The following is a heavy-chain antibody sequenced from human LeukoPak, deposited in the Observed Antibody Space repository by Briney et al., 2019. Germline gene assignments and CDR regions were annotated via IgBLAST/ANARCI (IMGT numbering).Heavy chain of an antibody. CDR3: ARDHSPYYYGSGSFFDY. D-gene: IGHD3-10*01. Sequence: GGSLRLSCAASGFTFSSNGMHWVRQAPGKGLEWVAVISYDGSNKHYADSVKGRFTISRDNSKNTLYLQMNSLRAEDTALYYCARDHSPYYYGSGSFFDYWGQGTLVTVSS. CDR1: GFTFSSNG. J-gene: IGHJ4*02. V-gene: IGHV3-30*03. CDR2: ISYDGSNK.